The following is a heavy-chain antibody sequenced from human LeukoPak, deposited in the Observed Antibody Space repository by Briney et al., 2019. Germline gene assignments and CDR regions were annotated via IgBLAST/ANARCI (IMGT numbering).Heavy chain of an antibody. CDR3: ARGRRNYLVLDY. D-gene: IGHD3-16*02. J-gene: IGHJ4*02. CDR1: GGSISSGGYS. CDR2: IYHSGST. V-gene: IGHV4-30-2*01. Sequence: SQTLSLTCAVSGGSISSGGYSWSWIRQPPGKGLEWIGYIYHSGSTYYNPSLKSRVTISVDRSKNQFSLKLSSVTAADTAVYYCARGRRNYLVLDYWGQGTLVTVSS.